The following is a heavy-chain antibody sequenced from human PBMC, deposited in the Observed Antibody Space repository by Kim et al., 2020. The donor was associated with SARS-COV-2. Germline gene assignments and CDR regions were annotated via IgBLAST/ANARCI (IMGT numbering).Heavy chain of an antibody. D-gene: IGHD3-10*01. J-gene: IGHJ4*02. CDR2: ISGSGGST. Sequence: GGSLRLSCAASGFTFSSYAMSWVRQAPGKGLEWVSAISGSGGSTYYADSVKGRFTISRDNSKNTLYLQMNSLRAEDTAVYYCANGPHGWFGELLPYWGQGTLVTVSS. CDR3: ANGPHGWFGELLPY. CDR1: GFTFSSYA. V-gene: IGHV3-23*01.